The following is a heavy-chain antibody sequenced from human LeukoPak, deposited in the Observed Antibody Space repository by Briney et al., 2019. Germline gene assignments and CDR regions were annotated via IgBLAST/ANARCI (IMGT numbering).Heavy chain of an antibody. CDR1: GYTFTAYY. Sequence: ASVKVSCKTSGYTFTAYYIHWVRQAPGQGLECMGWINPNSGGTNYAQKFQGRVTMTRDMSTSTVYMELSSLRSEDTAVYYCARDDCSGGSCYVNWGQGTLVTVSS. J-gene: IGHJ4*02. CDR3: ARDDCSGGSCYVN. V-gene: IGHV1-2*02. CDR2: INPNSGGT. D-gene: IGHD2-15*01.